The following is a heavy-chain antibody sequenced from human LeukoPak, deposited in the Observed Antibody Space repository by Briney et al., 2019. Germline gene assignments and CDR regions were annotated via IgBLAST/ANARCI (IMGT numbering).Heavy chain of an antibody. V-gene: IGHV3-7*03. CDR1: GFTFRSHA. CDR3: ARGGGLDV. Sequence: SGGSLRLSCATSGFTFRSHAMHWARQAPGKGLEWVASINHNGNVNYYVDSVKGRFTISRDNAKNSLYLQMSNLRAEDTAVYFCARGGGLDVWGQGATVTVSS. J-gene: IGHJ6*02. CDR2: INHNGNVN. D-gene: IGHD3-16*01.